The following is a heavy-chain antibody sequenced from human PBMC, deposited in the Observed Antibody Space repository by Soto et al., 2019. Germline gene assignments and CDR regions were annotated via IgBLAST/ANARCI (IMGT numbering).Heavy chain of an antibody. J-gene: IGHJ4*02. D-gene: IGHD2-2*01. CDR3: ANGGCSSTSCPLDY. CDR2: ISWNSGSI. Sequence: EVQLVESGGGLVQSGRSLRLSCAASGFTFDDYAMHWVRQAPGKGLEWVSGISWNSGSIGYADSVKGRFTISRDNAKNSLYLQMNSLRAEDTALDYCANGGCSSTSCPLDYWGQGTLVTVSS. CDR1: GFTFDDYA. V-gene: IGHV3-9*01.